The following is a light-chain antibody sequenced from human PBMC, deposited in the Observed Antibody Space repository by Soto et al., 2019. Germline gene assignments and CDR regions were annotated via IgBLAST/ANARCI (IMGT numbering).Light chain of an antibody. CDR2: AAS. CDR3: LQDYNYPWT. CDR1: QGIRND. V-gene: IGKV1-6*01. J-gene: IGKJ1*01. Sequence: AIQMTQSPSSLCASVGDRVTITCRASQGIRNDLGWYQQKPGKARKLLIYAASSLQSGVPSRFSGSGSGTDFTLTISSLQPEDFATYYCLQDYNYPWTFGQGTKVEIK.